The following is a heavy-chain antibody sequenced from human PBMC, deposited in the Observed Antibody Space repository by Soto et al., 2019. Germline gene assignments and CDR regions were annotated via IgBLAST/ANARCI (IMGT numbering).Heavy chain of an antibody. Sequence: GGSLRLSCEASGFTFRNYGMHWVRQTPVKGLEWVAGIQYDGSKKYYAESVKGRFTISRDNSKNTLYLEIDSLRAEDTAVYYCAKDLEVVGANRWGYDAWGQGTLVTVAA. V-gene: IGHV3-30*02. CDR1: GFTFRNYG. CDR2: IQYDGSKK. D-gene: IGHD1-26*01. J-gene: IGHJ5*02. CDR3: AKDLEVVGANRWGYDA.